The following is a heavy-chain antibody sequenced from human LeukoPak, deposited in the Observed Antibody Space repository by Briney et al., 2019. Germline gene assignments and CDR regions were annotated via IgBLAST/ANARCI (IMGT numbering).Heavy chain of an antibody. Sequence: GGSLRLSCAASGFTFSSYSMNWVRQAPGKGLEWVAFIRYDGSNKYYADSVKGRFTISRDNSKNTLYLQMNSLRAEDTAVYYCARGAPAYSGYPIVPFDVWGQGTMVTISS. CDR1: GFTFSSYS. J-gene: IGHJ3*01. CDR3: ARGAPAYSGYPIVPFDV. V-gene: IGHV3-30*02. D-gene: IGHD5-12*01. CDR2: IRYDGSNK.